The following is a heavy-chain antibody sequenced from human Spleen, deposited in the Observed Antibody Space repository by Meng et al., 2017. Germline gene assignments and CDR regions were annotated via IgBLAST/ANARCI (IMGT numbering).Heavy chain of an antibody. D-gene: IGHD3-10*01. Sequence: GGSLRLSCKGSGYAFSNYWIAWVRQMPGKGLEWLGTIYPGDSETRYGPSLQGHVTISADTSTTTAYLQWSSLKASDTAMYYCARSSGVWGFFFDFWGQGTLVTVSS. J-gene: IGHJ4*02. CDR2: IYPGDSET. V-gene: IGHV5-51*01. CDR3: ARSSGVWGFFFDF. CDR1: GYAFSNYW.